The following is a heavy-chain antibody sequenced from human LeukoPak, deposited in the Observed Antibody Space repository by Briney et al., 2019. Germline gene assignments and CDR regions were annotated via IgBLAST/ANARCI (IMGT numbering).Heavy chain of an antibody. CDR1: GGSISSSSYY. Sequence: PSETLSLTCTVSGGSISSSSYYWGWIRQPPGQGLEWIGSIYYSGSTYYNPSLKSRVTISVDTSKNQFSLKLSSVTAADTAVYYCASTRGYYSYYFDYWGQGTLVTVSS. CDR3: ASTRGYYSYYFDY. CDR2: IYYSGST. D-gene: IGHD3-10*01. V-gene: IGHV4-39*01. J-gene: IGHJ4*02.